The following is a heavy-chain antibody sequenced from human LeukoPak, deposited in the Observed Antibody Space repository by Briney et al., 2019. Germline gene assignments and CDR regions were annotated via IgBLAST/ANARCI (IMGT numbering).Heavy chain of an antibody. CDR3: ARGLRFLEWLSQSPPNGMDV. V-gene: IGHV1-46*01. J-gene: IGHJ6*02. D-gene: IGHD3-3*01. CDR1: GYTFTSNY. Sequence: ASVKVSCKASGYTFTSNYIHWVRQAPGQGLEWMGIINPSGGSTSYAQKFQGRVTMTRDTSTSTVYMELSSLRSEDTAVYYCARGLRFLEWLSQSPPNGMDVWGQGTTVTVSS. CDR2: INPSGGST.